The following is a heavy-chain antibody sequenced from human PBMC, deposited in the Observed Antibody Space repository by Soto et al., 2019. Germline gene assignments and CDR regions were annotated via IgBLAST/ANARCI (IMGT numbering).Heavy chain of an antibody. CDR1: GYTFTSYG. CDR2: ISAYNGNT. D-gene: IGHD2-15*01. V-gene: IGHV1-18*01. Sequence: ASVKVSWKASGYTFTSYGISWVRQAPRQGLEWMGWISAYNGNTNYAQKLQGRVTMTTDTSTSTAYMELRSLRSDDTAVYYCARDRAPYCSGGSCYDWFDPWGQGTLVTVSS. J-gene: IGHJ5*02. CDR3: ARDRAPYCSGGSCYDWFDP.